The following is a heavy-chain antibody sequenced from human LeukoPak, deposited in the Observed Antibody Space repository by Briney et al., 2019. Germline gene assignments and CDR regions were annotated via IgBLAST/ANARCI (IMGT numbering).Heavy chain of an antibody. CDR1: GFTFSNYW. D-gene: IGHD5-18*01. CDR2: IKQDGSEK. J-gene: IGHJ6*03. V-gene: IGHV3-7*03. Sequence: GGSLRLSCAASGFTFSNYWMSWVRQAPGKGLEWVANIKQDGSEKYYVDSVKGRFTISRDNAKNSLYLQMNSLRAEDTAVYYCARDGGTAMVTRYYYMDVWGKGTTVTVSS. CDR3: ARDGGTAMVTRYYYMDV.